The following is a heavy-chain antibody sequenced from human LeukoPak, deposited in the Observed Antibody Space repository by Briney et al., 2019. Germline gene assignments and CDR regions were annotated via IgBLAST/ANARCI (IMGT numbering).Heavy chain of an antibody. Sequence: SETLSLTCTVSGGSISSYYWSWIRQPPGKGLEWIGYIYTSGSTNYNPSLKSRVTMSVDTSKNQFSLKLSSVTAADTAVYYCASASSSYSGSYWDYWGQGTLVTVSS. CDR2: IYTSGST. V-gene: IGHV4-4*08. D-gene: IGHD1-26*01. CDR1: GGSISSYY. CDR3: ASASSSYSGSYWDY. J-gene: IGHJ4*02.